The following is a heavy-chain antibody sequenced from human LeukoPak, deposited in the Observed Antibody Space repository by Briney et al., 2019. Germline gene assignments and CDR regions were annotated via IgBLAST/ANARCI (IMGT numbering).Heavy chain of an antibody. CDR3: AKDYHYGGNYYAGVDY. CDR1: GFTFTNYA. CDR2: ISGSGTST. J-gene: IGHJ4*02. V-gene: IGHV3-23*01. Sequence: PGGSLRLSCAASGFTFTNYAMSWVRQAPGKGLEWVSAISGSGTSTYYADSVKGRFTISRDNSKNTLYLEMNSLRAEDTTVYYCAKDYHYGGNYYAGVDYWGQGTLVTVSS. D-gene: IGHD4-23*01.